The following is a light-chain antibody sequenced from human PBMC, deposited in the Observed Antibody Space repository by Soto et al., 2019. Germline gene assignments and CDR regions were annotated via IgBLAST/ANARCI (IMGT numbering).Light chain of an antibody. Sequence: QSVLTQPPSVSGAPGQRVTISCTGSSSNIGAGYDVHWYQHLPGTAPKLLIYGNTNRPSGVPDRFSGSKSGTSASLAITALKAEDEADYYCQAYDSSLSGFDVFGTGTKVTVL. CDR2: GNT. V-gene: IGLV1-40*01. CDR3: QAYDSSLSGFDV. CDR1: SSNIGAGYD. J-gene: IGLJ1*01.